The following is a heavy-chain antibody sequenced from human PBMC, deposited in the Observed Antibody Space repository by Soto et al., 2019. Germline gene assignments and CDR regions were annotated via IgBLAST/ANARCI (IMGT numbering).Heavy chain of an antibody. J-gene: IGHJ4*02. CDR1: GYTFTGYY. Sequence: ASVKVSCKASGYTFTGYYMHWVRQAPGQGLEWMGWINPNSGGTNYAQKFQGRVTMTRDASISTAYMELSRLRSDDTAVYYCATHSGWRPSFDYWGQGTLVTVSS. CDR3: ATHSGWRPSFDY. CDR2: INPNSGGT. D-gene: IGHD6-19*01. V-gene: IGHV1-2*02.